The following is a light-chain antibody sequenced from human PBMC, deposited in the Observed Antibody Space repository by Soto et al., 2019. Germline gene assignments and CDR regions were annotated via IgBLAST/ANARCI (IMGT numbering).Light chain of an antibody. V-gene: IGLV8-61*01. CDR3: VLYMGGGLWL. J-gene: IGLJ3*02. Sequence: QTVVTQEPSLSVSPGGTVTLTCALTTGTVSSNSYHSWYQQTPDQPPRTLMYSSNNRFFGVPDRFSGSILANKAVLTIAGAQADDEDDYYAVLYMGGGLWLFGGGTQLTVL. CDR1: TGTVSSNSY. CDR2: SSN.